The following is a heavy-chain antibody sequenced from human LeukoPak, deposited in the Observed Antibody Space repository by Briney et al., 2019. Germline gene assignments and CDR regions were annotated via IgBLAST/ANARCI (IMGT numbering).Heavy chain of an antibody. D-gene: IGHD1-26*01. Sequence: SETLSLTCTVSGDSISSYYWSWIRQPPGKGLEWIGCSYYSGSTNYNPSLKSRVTISVDTSKNQFSLKLSSVTAADTAVYYCARDVVGSGNFDYWGQGTLVTVSS. CDR3: ARDVVGSGNFDY. V-gene: IGHV4-59*01. CDR2: SYYSGST. CDR1: GDSISSYY. J-gene: IGHJ4*02.